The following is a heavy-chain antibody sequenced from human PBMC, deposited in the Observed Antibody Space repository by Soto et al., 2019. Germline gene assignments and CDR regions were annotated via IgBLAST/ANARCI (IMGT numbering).Heavy chain of an antibody. CDR3: ARARGYYGSGNYDAFDS. V-gene: IGHV4-59*01. D-gene: IGHD3-10*01. J-gene: IGHJ3*02. Sequence: SETLSLTCTVAGGSISSFYWHWIRQPPGQALEWIGYIYYSGSAKKNPSLKSRVTLSVDTSKDHFSLRLSSLTAADTAVYYCARARGYYGSGNYDAFDSWGQGTLVTVSS. CDR2: IYYSGSA. CDR1: GGSISSFY.